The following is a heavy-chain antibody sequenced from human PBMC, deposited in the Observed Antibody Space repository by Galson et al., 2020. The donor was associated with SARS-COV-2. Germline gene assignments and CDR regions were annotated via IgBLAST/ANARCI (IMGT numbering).Heavy chain of an antibody. CDR2: ISGSGGST. CDR1: GFTFSSYA. V-gene: IGHV3-23*01. D-gene: IGHD6-13*01. CDR3: AIWRRAAAGTKDFDY. J-gene: IGHJ4*02. Sequence: GGSLRLSCAASGFTFSSYAMSWVRQAPGKGLEWVSAISGSGGSTYYADSVKGRFTISRDNSKNTLYLQMNSLRAEDTAVYYCAIWRRAAAGTKDFDYWGQGTLVTVSS.